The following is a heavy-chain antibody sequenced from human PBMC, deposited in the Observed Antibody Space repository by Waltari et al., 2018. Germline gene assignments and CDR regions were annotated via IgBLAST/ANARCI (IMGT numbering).Heavy chain of an antibody. CDR2: INHSGST. V-gene: IGHV4-34*01. Sequence: QVQLQPWGAGLLKPSESLSLPCPVHGGSFSGYYWRWLRQPPGKGLEWIGEINHSGSTNYNPSLKSRVTISVDTSKNQFSLKLSSVTAADTAVYYCALFHSYDFWSGYYVDWFDPWGQGTLVTVSS. CDR3: ALFHSYDFWSGYYVDWFDP. J-gene: IGHJ5*02. CDR1: GGSFSGYY. D-gene: IGHD3-3*01.